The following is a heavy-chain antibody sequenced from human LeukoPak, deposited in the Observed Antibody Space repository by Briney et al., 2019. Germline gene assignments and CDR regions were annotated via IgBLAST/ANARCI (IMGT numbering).Heavy chain of an antibody. CDR3: TRTHIAQYDFWTASL. CDR2: ISSISTYT. CDR1: EFTFSSYG. J-gene: IGHJ4*02. Sequence: PGGSLRLSCAASEFTFSSYGMNWVRQAPGRGPEWVSSISSISTYTHYADSVKGRFTISRDNAKNSLYLQMNSLRAEDTAVYYCTRTHIAQYDFWTASLWGQGTLVTVSS. D-gene: IGHD3-3*01. V-gene: IGHV3-21*01.